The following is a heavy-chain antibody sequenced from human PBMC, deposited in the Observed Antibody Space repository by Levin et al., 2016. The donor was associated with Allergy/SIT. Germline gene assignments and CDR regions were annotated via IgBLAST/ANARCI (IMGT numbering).Heavy chain of an antibody. CDR2: IDTNGAPT. J-gene: IGHJ5*02. V-gene: IGHV3-23*05. CDR3: AKKVMVATPGNNFFDP. CDR1: GFTFSNYV. Sequence: GESLKISCAASGFTFSNYVMSWVRQPPGQGLEWVSTIDTNGAPTFYADSVKGRFTVSRDDSENTLYLQMDSLRAEDTAVYYCAKKVMVATPGNNFFDPRGQGTLVTVSS. D-gene: IGHD6-13*01.